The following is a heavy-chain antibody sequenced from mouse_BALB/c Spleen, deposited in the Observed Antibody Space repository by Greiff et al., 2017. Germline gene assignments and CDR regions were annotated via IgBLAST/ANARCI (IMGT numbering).Heavy chain of an antibody. J-gene: IGHJ3*01. CDR1: GYTFTDYY. CDR3: ARSPYYRAWFAY. D-gene: IGHD2-14*01. CDR2: IYPGSGNT. V-gene: IGHV1-77*01. Sequence: QVQLKESGAELARPGASVKLSCKASGYTFTDYYINWVKQRTGQGLEWIGEIYPGSGNTYYNEKFKGKATLTADKSSSTAYMQLSSLTSEDSAVYFCARSPYYRAWFAYWGQGTLVTVSA.